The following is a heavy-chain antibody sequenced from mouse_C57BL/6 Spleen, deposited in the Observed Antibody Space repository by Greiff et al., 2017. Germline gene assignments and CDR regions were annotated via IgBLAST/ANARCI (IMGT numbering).Heavy chain of an antibody. J-gene: IGHJ2*01. CDR2: IDPSDSET. CDR1: GYTFTSYW. D-gene: IGHD1-1*01. Sequence: VQLQQPGAELVRPGSSVKLSCKASGYTFTSYWMHWVKQRPIQGLEWIGNIDPSDSETHYNQKFKDKATLTVDKSSSTAYMQLSSLTSEDSAVYYCARRDGSSYRDFDYWGQGTTLTVSS. V-gene: IGHV1-52*01. CDR3: ARRDGSSYRDFDY.